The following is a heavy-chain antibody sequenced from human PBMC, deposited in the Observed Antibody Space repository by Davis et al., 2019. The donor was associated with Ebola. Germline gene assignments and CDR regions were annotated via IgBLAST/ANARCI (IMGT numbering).Heavy chain of an antibody. CDR2: IWYDGSNK. J-gene: IGHJ4*02. Sequence: GESLKISCAASGFTFSSYGMHWVRQAPGKGLEWVAVIWYDGSNKYYADSVKGRFTISRDNSKNTLYLQMNSLRAEDTAVYYCARSGCGRYCPVDYWGQGTLVTVSS. D-gene: IGHD1-26*01. CDR3: ARSGCGRYCPVDY. CDR1: GFTFSSYG. V-gene: IGHV3-33*01.